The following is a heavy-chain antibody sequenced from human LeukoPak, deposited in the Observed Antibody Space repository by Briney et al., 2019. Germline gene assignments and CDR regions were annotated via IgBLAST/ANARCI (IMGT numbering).Heavy chain of an antibody. CDR1: PLTFSSYS. J-gene: IGHJ4*02. Sequence: PGGSLRLSCAASPLTFSSYSLNWVRQSPGKGLEWPSSITTSSRYIYYADSVKGRFTISRDNAKNLLYLQMNSLRVDDTAVYYCARDYSPPHWSENSGYFDSWGQGILVTVSS. CDR3: ARDYSPPHWSENSGYFDS. CDR2: ITTSSRYI. D-gene: IGHD1-26*01. V-gene: IGHV3-21*01.